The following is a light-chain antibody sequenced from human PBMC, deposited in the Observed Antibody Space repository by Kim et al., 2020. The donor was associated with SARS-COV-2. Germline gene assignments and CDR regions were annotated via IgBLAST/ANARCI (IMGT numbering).Light chain of an antibody. CDR3: NSRDSNHNVI. Sequence: ALGQTLRIKCQGVSLTKYAVTWYQQKPGQAPVRLIPVENNRPSWIPDRFSGSSSGNTASLTIAGAQAEDEADYYCNSRDSNHNVIFGGGTKLTVL. CDR2: VEN. V-gene: IGLV3-19*01. J-gene: IGLJ2*01. CDR1: SLTKYA.